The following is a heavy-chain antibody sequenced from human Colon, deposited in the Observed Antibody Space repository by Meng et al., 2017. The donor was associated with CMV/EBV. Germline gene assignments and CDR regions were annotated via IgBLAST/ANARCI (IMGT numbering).Heavy chain of an antibody. Sequence: SETLSLTCAVSGTSINSVTSSIYYWGWVRQPPGKGLEWIGSIYYSGNTYYNPSLKSRVTISVDTSKNQLSLEMTSVTAADTAVYYCARVGGSYRTSTYPPPGNWFDPWGKGALVTVSS. CDR1: GTSINSVTSSIYY. V-gene: IGHV4-39*07. J-gene: IGHJ5*02. D-gene: IGHD3-16*01. CDR3: ARVGGSYRTSTYPPPGNWFDP. CDR2: IYYSGNT.